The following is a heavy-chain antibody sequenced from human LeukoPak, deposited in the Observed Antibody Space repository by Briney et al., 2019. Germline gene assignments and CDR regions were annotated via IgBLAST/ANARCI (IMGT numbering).Heavy chain of an antibody. J-gene: IGHJ4*02. D-gene: IGHD3-10*01. V-gene: IGHV3-48*01. CDR1: GFTVGTYS. CDR2: IGRTAI. Sequence: PGGSLRLSCAASGFTVGTYSMGWVRQAPGKRLEWVSYIGRTAIYADSVRGRFTISRDNAENSLYLQMNSLTAEDTAVYYCARDGPPTGAGDLDYWGQGTPVTVSS. CDR3: ARDGPPTGAGDLDY.